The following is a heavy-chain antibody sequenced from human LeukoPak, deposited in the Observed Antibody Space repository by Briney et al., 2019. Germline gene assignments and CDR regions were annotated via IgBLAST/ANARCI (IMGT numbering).Heavy chain of an antibody. Sequence: ASVKVSCKDSGYTFTSYDINWVRQATGQGLEWMGWMNPNSGNTGYAQKFQGRVTMTRNTSISTAYMELSSLRSEDTAVYYCARDAAGSALLNYYGMDVWGQGTTVTVSS. CDR2: MNPNSGNT. J-gene: IGHJ6*02. CDR1: GYTFTSYD. V-gene: IGHV1-8*01. D-gene: IGHD2-2*01. CDR3: ARDAAGSALLNYYGMDV.